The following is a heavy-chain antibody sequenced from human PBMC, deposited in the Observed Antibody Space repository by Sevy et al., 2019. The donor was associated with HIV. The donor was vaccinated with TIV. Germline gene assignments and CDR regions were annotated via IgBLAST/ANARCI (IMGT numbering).Heavy chain of an antibody. V-gene: IGHV3-30*02. CDR3: VKEGGGEGGDH. J-gene: IGHJ4*02. CDR1: GFSYSSYG. D-gene: IGHD2-21*01. Sequence: GGSLRLSCAASGFSYSSYGMHWVRQAPGKGLEWVAYIQYDGSNKDYADSVKGRFTIARDNSKNTLDLQMNSLRVVDTAVYYCVKEGGGEGGDHWGQGTLVTVSS. CDR2: IQYDGSNK.